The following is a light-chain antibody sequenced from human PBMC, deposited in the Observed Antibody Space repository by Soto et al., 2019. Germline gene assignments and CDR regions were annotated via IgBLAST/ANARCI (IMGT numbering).Light chain of an antibody. CDR2: GAS. CDR3: QEYRSSRT. J-gene: IGKJ1*01. V-gene: IGKV3-20*01. Sequence: EIVLTQSPGTLSLSPGERATLSCRASQSVTSSYLAWYQQKPGQAPRLLIYGASTRATDIPDRFSGGGSGTDFTLTISRLEPEDFAVYYCQEYRSSRTFGQGTKVDIK. CDR1: QSVTSSY.